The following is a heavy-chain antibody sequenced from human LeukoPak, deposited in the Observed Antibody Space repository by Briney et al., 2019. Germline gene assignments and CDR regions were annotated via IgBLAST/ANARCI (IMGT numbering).Heavy chain of an antibody. D-gene: IGHD3-9*01. Sequence: ASVKVSCKASGYTFTSYGISWVRQAPGQGLEWMGWISAYNGNTNYAQKLQGRVTMTTDTSTSTAYMELRSLRSDDTAVYYCARDWPSRYFDWYVYYYGMDVWGQGTTVTVSS. CDR2: ISAYNGNT. CDR1: GYTFTSYG. J-gene: IGHJ6*02. V-gene: IGHV1-18*01. CDR3: ARDWPSRYFDWYVYYYGMDV.